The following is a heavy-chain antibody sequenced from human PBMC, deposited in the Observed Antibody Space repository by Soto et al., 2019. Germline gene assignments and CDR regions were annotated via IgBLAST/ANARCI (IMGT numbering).Heavy chain of an antibody. D-gene: IGHD6-13*01. J-gene: IGHJ4*02. Sequence: QVQLQESGPGLVKPSETLSLTCTVSGGSISNYYWSWIRQPPGKGLEWIGYIYYSGSTRYTPSLKIRGTISVDTAKTQFSLKLSSVTAADTAVYYCARHGPIAAAGTVFDYWGQGTLVTVSS. V-gene: IGHV4-59*08. CDR3: ARHGPIAAAGTVFDY. CDR2: IYYSGST. CDR1: GGSISNYY.